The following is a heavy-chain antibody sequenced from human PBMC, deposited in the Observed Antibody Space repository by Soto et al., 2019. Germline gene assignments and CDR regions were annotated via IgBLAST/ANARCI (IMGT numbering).Heavy chain of an antibody. D-gene: IGHD2-8*01. CDR3: ARALRDCTNGVCYSYYYYGMDV. CDR2: ISYDGSNK. CDR1: GFTFSSYA. V-gene: IGHV3-30-3*01. J-gene: IGHJ6*02. Sequence: QVQLVESGGGVVQPGRSLRLSCAASGFTFSSYAMHWVRQAPGKGLEWVAVISYDGSNKYYADSVKGRFTISRDNSKNTLYLHMNSLRAEDTAVYYCARALRDCTNGVCYSYYYYGMDVWGQGTTVTVSS.